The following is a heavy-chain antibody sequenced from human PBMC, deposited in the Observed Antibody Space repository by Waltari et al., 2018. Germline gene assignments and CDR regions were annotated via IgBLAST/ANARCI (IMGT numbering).Heavy chain of an antibody. CDR2: ISGRGGTT. Sequence: EVQLLESGGGLVQPGESLRLSCAASGFTFSIYAVTWVRQAPGKGLEWFSSISGRGGTTYYADSVKGRFTISRDNSKNTLYLQMNSLRAEDTAVYYCAKGDSPHLLPALFDYWGQGTLVTVSS. D-gene: IGHD2-2*01. V-gene: IGHV3-23*01. CDR3: AKGDSPHLLPALFDY. CDR1: GFTFSIYA. J-gene: IGHJ4*02.